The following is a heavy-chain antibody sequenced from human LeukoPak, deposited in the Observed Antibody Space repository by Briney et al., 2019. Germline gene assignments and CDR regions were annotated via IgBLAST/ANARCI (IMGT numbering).Heavy chain of an antibody. CDR3: AKRSTENAFDI. CDR1: GFTFRSYD. Sequence: GGSLRLSCAASGFTFRSYDMNWVRQPPGKGLEWVSVISGSGTSTHYADSVKGRFTISRDNSKNTLYLQMNSLRAEDTAVYYCAKRSTENAFDIWGQGTMVTLSS. V-gene: IGHV3-23*01. J-gene: IGHJ3*02. CDR2: ISGSGTST.